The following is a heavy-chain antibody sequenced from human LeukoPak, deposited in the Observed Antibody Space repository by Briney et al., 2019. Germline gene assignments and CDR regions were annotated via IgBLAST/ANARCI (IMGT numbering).Heavy chain of an antibody. CDR2: IIPILGIA. D-gene: IGHD3-22*01. Sequence: GASVKVSCKASGGTFSSYAISWVRQAPGQGLEWMGRIIPILGIANYAQKFQGRVTITADKSTSTAYMELSSLRSEDTAVYYCARDRDSSGYYYYYGMDVWGQGTTVTVSS. V-gene: IGHV1-69*04. J-gene: IGHJ6*02. CDR3: ARDRDSSGYYYYYGMDV. CDR1: GGTFSSYA.